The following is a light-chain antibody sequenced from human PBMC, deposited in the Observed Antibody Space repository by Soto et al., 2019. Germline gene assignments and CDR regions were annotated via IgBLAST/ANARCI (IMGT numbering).Light chain of an antibody. CDR1: SSDIGGYNY. J-gene: IGLJ1*01. V-gene: IGLV2-8*01. CDR3: NSYAGNNIYV. Sequence: QSVLAQIPSASGSPGQSVTISCTGTSSDIGGYNYVSWYQQHPGKAPKLMIYDVTKRPSGVPDRSSGSKSGNTASLTVSGLQAEDEPDYYCNSYAGNNIYVFGTGTKVTVL. CDR2: DVT.